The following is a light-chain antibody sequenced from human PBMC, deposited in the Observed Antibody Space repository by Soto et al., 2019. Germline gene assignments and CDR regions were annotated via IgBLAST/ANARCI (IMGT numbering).Light chain of an antibody. CDR1: SSDVGGYNY. Sequence: QPVLTQPASVSGSPGQSITISCTGTSSDVGGYNYVSWYQQHPGKAPKLMIYDVSNRPSGVSNRFSGSKSGNTASLTISELQAEDEADYYCSSYTSSSTLVVFGGGTKVTVL. CDR2: DVS. V-gene: IGLV2-14*01. CDR3: SSYTSSSTLVV. J-gene: IGLJ2*01.